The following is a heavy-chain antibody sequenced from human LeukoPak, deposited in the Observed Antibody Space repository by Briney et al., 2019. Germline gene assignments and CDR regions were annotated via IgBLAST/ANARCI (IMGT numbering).Heavy chain of an antibody. D-gene: IGHD3-9*01. CDR3: ARKSQYYDILTGYYAEGYFDY. CDR2: INHSGST. V-gene: IGHV4-34*01. CDR1: GGSFSGYY. J-gene: IGHJ4*02. Sequence: PSETLSLTCAVYGGSFSGYYWSWIRQPPGKGLEWIGEINHSGSTNYNPSLKSRVTISVDTSKNQFSLKLSSVTAADTAVYYCARKSQYYDILTGYYAEGYFDYWGQGTLVTVSS.